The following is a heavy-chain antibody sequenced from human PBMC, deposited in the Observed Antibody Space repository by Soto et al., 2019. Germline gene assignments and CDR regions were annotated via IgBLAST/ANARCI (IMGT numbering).Heavy chain of an antibody. CDR1: GFTFSSYG. V-gene: IGHV3-33*01. CDR2: IWYDGSNK. J-gene: IGHJ4*02. D-gene: IGHD5-12*01. Sequence: QVQLVESGGGVVQPGRSLRLSCAASGFTFSSYGMHWVRQAPGKGLEWVAVIWYDGSNKYYADSVKGRFTISRDNSKNTLYLQMNSLRAEDTAVYYWASEGRSVATSDYWGQGTLVTVSS. CDR3: ASEGRSVATSDY.